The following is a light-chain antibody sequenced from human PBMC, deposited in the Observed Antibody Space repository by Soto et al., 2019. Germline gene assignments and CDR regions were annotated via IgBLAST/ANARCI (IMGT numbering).Light chain of an antibody. CDR2: GAS. V-gene: IGKV3-20*01. CDR3: QQYGGLPT. Sequence: ETVLTQSPGTLSLSPGDRVTLSCRASQSVTSSYIAWYQQKSGQAPRLLLYGASSRATGIPDRFRGSGSGTDFTLTISRLEPEDFAVYYCQQYGGLPTFGQGTKVDIK. J-gene: IGKJ1*01. CDR1: QSVTSSY.